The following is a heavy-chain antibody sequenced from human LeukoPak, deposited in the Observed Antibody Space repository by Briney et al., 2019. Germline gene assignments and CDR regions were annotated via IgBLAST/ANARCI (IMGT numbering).Heavy chain of an antibody. V-gene: IGHV4-34*01. Sequence: SETLSLTCAVYGGSFSGYYWSWIRQPPGKGLEWIGEINHSGSTNYNPSLKSRVTISVDTSKNQFSLKLSSVTAADTAVYYCARGGLRYFDWLSVWGKGTLLPSP. D-gene: IGHD3-9*01. CDR3: ARGGLRYFDWLSV. CDR1: GGSFSGYY. J-gene: IGHJ4*02. CDR2: INHSGST.